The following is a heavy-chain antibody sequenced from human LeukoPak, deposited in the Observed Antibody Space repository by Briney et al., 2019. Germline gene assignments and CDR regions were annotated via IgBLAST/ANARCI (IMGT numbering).Heavy chain of an antibody. J-gene: IGHJ6*03. CDR2: INPNSGGT. D-gene: IGHD7-27*01. V-gene: IGHV1-2*02. CDR1: GYTFTGYY. Sequence: GASVKVSCKASGYTFTGYYMHWVRQAPGQGLEWMGWINPNSGGTNYAQKFQGRVTMTRDTSISTAYMELSRLRSDDTAVYYCARVAPLGWGRGSLWYYMDVWGKGTTVTVSS. CDR3: ARVAPLGWGRGSLWYYMDV.